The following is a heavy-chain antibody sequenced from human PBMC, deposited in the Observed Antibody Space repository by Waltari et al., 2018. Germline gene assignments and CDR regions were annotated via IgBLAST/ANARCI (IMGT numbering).Heavy chain of an antibody. CDR1: GGSISRGGYY. D-gene: IGHD5-12*01. V-gene: IGHV4-31*03. Sequence: QVQLQESGPGLVKPSQTLSLTCTVSGGSISRGGYYWSWIRQHPGKGLEWIGYIYYSGSTYYNPSLKSRVTISVDTSKNQFSLKLSSVTAADTAVYYCARAREMATPYYMDVWGKGTTVTVSS. CDR3: ARAREMATPYYMDV. CDR2: IYYSGST. J-gene: IGHJ6*03.